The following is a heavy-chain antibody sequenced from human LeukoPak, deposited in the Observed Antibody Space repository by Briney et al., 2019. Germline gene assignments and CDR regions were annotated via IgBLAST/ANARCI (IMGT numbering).Heavy chain of an antibody. V-gene: IGHV4-4*07. CDR1: GGSISSYY. D-gene: IGHD6-19*01. J-gene: IGHJ4*02. CDR3: ARGAPYSSGWYLRPFDY. CDR2: IYTSGST. Sequence: PETLSLTCTVSGGSISSYYWSWIRQPAGKGLEWIGRIYTSGSTNYNPSLKSRVTISVDTSKNQFSLKLSSVTAADTAVYYCARGAPYSSGWYLRPFDYWGQGTLVTVSS.